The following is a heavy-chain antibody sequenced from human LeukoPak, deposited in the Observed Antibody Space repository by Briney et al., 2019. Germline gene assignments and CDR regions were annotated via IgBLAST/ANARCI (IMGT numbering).Heavy chain of an antibody. CDR3: AKDGKKYGSTWDFDY. D-gene: IGHD6-13*01. CDR2: ISGGGGST. CDR1: GFTFSSYA. V-gene: IGHV3-23*01. Sequence: PGGSLRLSCAASGFTFSSYAMIWVRQAPGKGLEWVSGISGGGGSTYYADSVKGRFTISRVNSKNTLYLQINSLRAEGTAVYYCAKDGKKYGSTWDFDYWGQGTLVTVSS. J-gene: IGHJ4*02.